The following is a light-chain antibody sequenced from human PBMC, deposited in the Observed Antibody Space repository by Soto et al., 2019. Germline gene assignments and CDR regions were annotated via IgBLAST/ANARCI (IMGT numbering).Light chain of an antibody. CDR1: DLGGYNY. J-gene: IGLJ1*01. Sequence: QSALPQPRSVSGSPGQSVTISCSDLGGYNYVSWYQQHPGKAPKLIIYDVNKRPSGVPDRFSGSQSGNTASLTISGLQAEDEADYHCCSYAGSYTYVFGTGTKLTVL. V-gene: IGLV2-11*01. CDR3: CSYAGSYTYV. CDR2: DVN.